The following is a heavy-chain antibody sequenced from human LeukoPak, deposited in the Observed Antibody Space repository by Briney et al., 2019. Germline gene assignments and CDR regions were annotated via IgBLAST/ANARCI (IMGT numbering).Heavy chain of an antibody. CDR1: GYSFTIYW. V-gene: IGHV5-51*01. D-gene: IGHD5-24*01. CDR3: ARQDLADGYSTLFHY. Sequence: PGESLKISCKASGYSFTIYWIGWVRQMPGKGLESMGIIYPGDSDTRYSPSFQGQVTISADKSISTAFLQWSSLKASDTAMYYCARQDLADGYSTLFHYWGQGTLVTVSS. CDR2: IYPGDSDT. J-gene: IGHJ4*02.